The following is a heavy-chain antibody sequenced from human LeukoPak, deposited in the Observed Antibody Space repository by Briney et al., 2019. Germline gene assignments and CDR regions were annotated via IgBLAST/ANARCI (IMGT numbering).Heavy chain of an antibody. J-gene: IGHJ6*02. D-gene: IGHD5-18*01. CDR2: ISSSSSTI. V-gene: IGHV3-48*01. Sequence: GGSLRLSCAASGFTFSDYTMNWVRQAPGKGLEWVPYISSSSSTIYYADSVKGRFTISRDNAKNSLYLQMNSLRAEDTAVYYCARGGYSYGPYGMDVWGQGTTVTVSS. CDR3: ARGGYSYGPYGMDV. CDR1: GFTFSDYT.